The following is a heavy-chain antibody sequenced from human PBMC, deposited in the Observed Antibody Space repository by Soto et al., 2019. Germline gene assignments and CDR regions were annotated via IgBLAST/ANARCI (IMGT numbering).Heavy chain of an antibody. CDR2: ITHGGST. V-gene: IGHV4-34*01. D-gene: IGHD3-3*01. J-gene: IGHJ6*02. Sequence: SSETLSLTCAVYGGSFSGYYWSWIRQPPGKGLEWIGEITHGGSTDYNPALKSRLVMSVDTSKNQFSLRVTSVTAADAAVYFCARARFDSWSHIYYGLDVWGQGTTVTVSS. CDR3: ARARFDSWSHIYYGLDV. CDR1: GGSFSGYY.